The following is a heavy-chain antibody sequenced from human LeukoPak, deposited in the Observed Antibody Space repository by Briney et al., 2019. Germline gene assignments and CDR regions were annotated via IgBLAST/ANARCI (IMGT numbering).Heavy chain of an antibody. Sequence: PGGSLRLSCAASGFTFSNYVIHWVRQAPGKGLEWVAFIWYDGGNKFYADSVKGRFTVSRDNSKNTVYLQMSGLRAEDTAVYYCAKASLYGSGAYYYYGMDVWGQGTTVTVSS. D-gene: IGHD3-10*01. J-gene: IGHJ6*02. CDR2: IWYDGGNK. CDR3: AKASLYGSGAYYYYGMDV. CDR1: GFTFSNYV. V-gene: IGHV3-30*02.